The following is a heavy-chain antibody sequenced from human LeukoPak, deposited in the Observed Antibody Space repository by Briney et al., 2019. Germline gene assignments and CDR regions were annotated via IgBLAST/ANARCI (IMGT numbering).Heavy chain of an antibody. V-gene: IGHV3-48*01. CDR2: ISSSSSTI. D-gene: IGHD5-12*01. CDR3: AKEGVVWIWTGPTWFDP. J-gene: IGHJ5*02. Sequence: PGGSLRLSCAASGFTFSIYNMNWVRQAPGKGLEWVSYISSSSSTIYYADSVKGRFTISRDNSKNTLYLQMNIPRAEDTAVYYCAKEGVVWIWTGPTWFDPWGQGTLVTVSS. CDR1: GFTFSIYN.